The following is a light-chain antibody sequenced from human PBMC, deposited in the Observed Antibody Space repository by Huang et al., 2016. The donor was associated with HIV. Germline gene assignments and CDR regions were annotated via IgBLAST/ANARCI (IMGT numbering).Light chain of an antibody. J-gene: IGKJ1*01. Sequence: DIQMTQSPSSLSASVGDRVTIACRASQSIRKFLNWYQQKPGEAPKLLMHSAYSLLSGVPSRFSGSGSGTDFTLTITSLQPEDFATYYCQQTDNTPRTFGQGTKVVIK. CDR2: SAY. V-gene: IGKV1-39*01. CDR3: QQTDNTPRT. CDR1: QSIRKF.